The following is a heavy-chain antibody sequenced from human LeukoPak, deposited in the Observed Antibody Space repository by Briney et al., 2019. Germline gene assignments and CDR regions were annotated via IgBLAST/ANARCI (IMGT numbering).Heavy chain of an antibody. J-gene: IGHJ4*02. Sequence: SETLSLTCTVSGGSISSSSYYWGWIRQPPGKGLEWIGSIYYSGSTYYNPSLKSRVTVSVDTSKSQFSLKLSSVTAADTAVYYCASQFIAAAGQLFDYWGQGTLVTVSS. CDR1: GGSISSSSYY. CDR2: IYYSGST. V-gene: IGHV4-39*01. D-gene: IGHD6-13*01. CDR3: ASQFIAAAGQLFDY.